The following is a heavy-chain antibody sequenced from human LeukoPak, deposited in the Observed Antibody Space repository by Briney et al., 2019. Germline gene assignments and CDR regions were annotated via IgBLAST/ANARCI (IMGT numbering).Heavy chain of an antibody. J-gene: IGHJ6*03. CDR2: ISGSGYST. CDR1: GFTFSHYG. V-gene: IGHV3-23*01. CDR3: AKYYGDDPDYYYYMDV. Sequence: GGSLRLSCAASGFTFSHYGMSWARQAPGKGLEWVSAISGSGYSTYYADSVKGRFTISRDNSKNTLYLQMNSLRAEDTAVYYCAKYYGDDPDYYYYMDVWGKGTTVTIFS. D-gene: IGHD4-17*01.